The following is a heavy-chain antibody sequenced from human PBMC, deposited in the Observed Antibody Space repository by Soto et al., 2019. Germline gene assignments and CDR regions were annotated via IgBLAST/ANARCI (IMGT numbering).Heavy chain of an antibody. J-gene: IGHJ4*02. CDR2: IYWDDDK. CDR1: GFSLSTSGVG. V-gene: IGHV2-5*02. Sequence: ESGPTLVNPTQTLTLTCTFSGFSLSTSGVGVGWIRQPPGKALEWLALIYWDDDKRYSPSLKSRLTITKDTSKNQVVLTMTNMDPVDTATYYCAHSPFTQDIVLVPAAFDYWGQGTLVTVSS. CDR3: AHSPFTQDIVLVPAAFDY. D-gene: IGHD2-2*01.